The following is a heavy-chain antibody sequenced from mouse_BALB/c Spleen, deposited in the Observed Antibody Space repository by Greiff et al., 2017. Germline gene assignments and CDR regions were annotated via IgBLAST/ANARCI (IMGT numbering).Heavy chain of an antibody. V-gene: IGHV14-3*02. CDR3: ARLLVRLYFDY. Sequence: EVMLVESGAELVKPGASVKLSCTASGFNIKDTYMHWVKQRPEQGLEWIGRIDPANGNTKYDPKFQGKATIPADTSSNTAYLQSSSLTSEDTAVYYCARLLVRLYFDYWGQGTTLTVPS. J-gene: IGHJ2*01. D-gene: IGHD1-1*01. CDR1: GFNIKDTY. CDR2: IDPANGNT.